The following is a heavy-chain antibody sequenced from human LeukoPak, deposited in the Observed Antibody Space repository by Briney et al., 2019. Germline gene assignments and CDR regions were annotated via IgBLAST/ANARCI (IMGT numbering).Heavy chain of an antibody. CDR3: ASYSSSWPSY. Sequence: PSETLSLTXAVSGYSISSGYYWGWIRQPPGKGLEWIGSIYHSGSTYYNPSLKSRVTISVDTSKNQFSLKLSSVTAADTAVYYCASYSSSWPSYWGQGTLVTVSS. V-gene: IGHV4-38-2*01. CDR1: GYSISSGYY. D-gene: IGHD6-13*01. J-gene: IGHJ4*02. CDR2: IYHSGST.